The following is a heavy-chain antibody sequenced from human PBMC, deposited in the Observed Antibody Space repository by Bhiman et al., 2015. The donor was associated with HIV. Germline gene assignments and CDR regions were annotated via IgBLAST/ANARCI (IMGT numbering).Heavy chain of an antibody. CDR2: ISGSGDTT. Sequence: EVHLLESGGGLVQPGGSLRLSCAVSGFTFSAYGMSWVRQAPGKGLEWVSAISGSGDTTYYADSVKGRFTISRDNSKGTLYLQMNSLRAEDTAVYYCAKDEDYNSGWYWDYWGQGTLVTVS. D-gene: IGHD6-19*01. J-gene: IGHJ4*02. CDR1: GFTFSAYG. V-gene: IGHV3-23*01. CDR3: AKDEDYNSGWYWDY.